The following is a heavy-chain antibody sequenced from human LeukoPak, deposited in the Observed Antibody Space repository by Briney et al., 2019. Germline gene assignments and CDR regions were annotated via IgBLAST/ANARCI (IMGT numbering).Heavy chain of an antibody. CDR2: INLSSGGT. CDR1: GYTFTGYY. V-gene: IGHV1-2*06. CDR3: ARSTVTTLDP. J-gene: IGHJ5*02. Sequence: ASVKVSCKASGYTFTGYYMHWVRQAPGQGLEWMGRINLSSGGTNYAQKFQGRVTMTRDTSISTAYMELSRLRSDDTAVYYCARSTVTTLDPWGQGTLVTVSS. D-gene: IGHD4-17*01.